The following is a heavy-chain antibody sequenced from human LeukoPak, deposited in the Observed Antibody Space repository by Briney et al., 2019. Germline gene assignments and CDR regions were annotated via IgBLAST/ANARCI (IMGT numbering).Heavy chain of an antibody. V-gene: IGHV3-21*01. J-gene: IGHJ3*02. CDR3: ARLDYGDYRGAFDI. D-gene: IGHD4-17*01. CDR2: ISSSSAYI. Sequence: PGGSLRLSCAASGFTFSSYSMNWVRQAPGKGLEWVSSISSSSAYIYYADSVKGRFTISRDNAKNSLYLQMNSLRAEDTAVYYCARLDYGDYRGAFDIWGQGTMVTVSS. CDR1: GFTFSSYS.